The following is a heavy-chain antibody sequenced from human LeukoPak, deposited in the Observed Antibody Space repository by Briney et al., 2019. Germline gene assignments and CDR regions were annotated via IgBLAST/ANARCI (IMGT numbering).Heavy chain of an antibody. CDR1: GFTFSDHF. CDR3: ASIRGTFGY. V-gene: IGHV3-72*01. Sequence: GGSLRLSCAASGFTFSDHFLDWVRQAPGKGLEWVGRTRNKANSYITEYAASVKGRFTISRDDSKNSLYLRMSSPKTDDTAMYYCASIRGTFGYWGQGTLVTVSS. D-gene: IGHD1-26*01. CDR2: TRNKANSYIT. J-gene: IGHJ4*02.